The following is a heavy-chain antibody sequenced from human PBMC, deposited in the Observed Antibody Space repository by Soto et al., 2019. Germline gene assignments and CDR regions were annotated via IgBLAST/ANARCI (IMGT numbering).Heavy chain of an antibody. CDR3: AKEECSGGSCYPFDY. CDR1: GFTFSSYG. V-gene: IGHV3-30*18. Sequence: QVQLVESGGGVVQPGRSLRLSCAASGFTFSSYGMHWVRQAPGKGLEWVAVISYDGSNKYYADSVKGRFTISRDNSKNTLYLQMNSLRAEDTAVYYCAKEECSGGSCYPFDYWGQGTLVTVSS. D-gene: IGHD2-15*01. J-gene: IGHJ4*02. CDR2: ISYDGSNK.